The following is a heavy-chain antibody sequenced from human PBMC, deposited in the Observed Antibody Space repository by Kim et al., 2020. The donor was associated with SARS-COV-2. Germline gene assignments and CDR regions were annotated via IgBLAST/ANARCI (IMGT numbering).Heavy chain of an antibody. J-gene: IGHJ6*02. D-gene: IGHD2-15*01. CDR3: ARLGGYCSGGSCFPDYYGMDV. CDR2: IYYSGST. Sequence: SETLSLTCTVSGGSISSYYWSWIRQPPGKGLEWIGYIYYSGSTNYNPSLKSRVTISVDTSKNQFSLKLSSVTAADTAVYYCARLGGYCSGGSCFPDYYGMDVWGQGTTVTVSS. CDR1: GGSISSYY. V-gene: IGHV4-59*08.